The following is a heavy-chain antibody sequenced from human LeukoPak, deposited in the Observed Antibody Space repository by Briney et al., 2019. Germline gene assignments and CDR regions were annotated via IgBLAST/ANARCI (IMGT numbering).Heavy chain of an antibody. Sequence: SQTLSLTCTVSGVSVRSDSNYWSWIRQPPGKGLEWIGYVSYSGSTNYNPSLKSRVSISVDTSKNQFSLNLISLTAADTAVYYCARHGGGWSFDYWGQGTLITVSS. D-gene: IGHD6-19*01. V-gene: IGHV4-61*01. CDR3: ARHGGGWSFDY. CDR1: GVSVRSDSNY. CDR2: VSYSGST. J-gene: IGHJ4*02.